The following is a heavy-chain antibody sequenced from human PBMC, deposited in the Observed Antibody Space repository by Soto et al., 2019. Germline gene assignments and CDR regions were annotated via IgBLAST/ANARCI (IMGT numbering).Heavy chain of an antibody. V-gene: IGHV4-30-2*01. J-gene: IGHJ5*02. Sequence: SETLSLTCAVSGGSISSGGYSWSWIRQPPGKGLEWIGYIYHSGSTYYNPSLKSRVTISVDRSKNQFSLKLSSVTAADTAVYYRARVSYRSGSYSRWFDPWGQGTMVTVYS. CDR2: IYHSGST. CDR1: GGSISSGGYS. CDR3: ARVSYRSGSYSRWFDP. D-gene: IGHD3-10*01.